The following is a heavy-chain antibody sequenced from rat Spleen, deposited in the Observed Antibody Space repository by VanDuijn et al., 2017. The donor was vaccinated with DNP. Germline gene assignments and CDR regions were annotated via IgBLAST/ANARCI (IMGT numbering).Heavy chain of an antibody. CDR3: VKHLDA. V-gene: IGHV5-22*01. CDR2: MRYEGGGT. CDR1: GFTFSDYY. J-gene: IGHJ4*01. Sequence: EVQLVESGGGLVQPGRSLKLSCAASGFTFSDYYMAWVRQAPTKGLEWVAYMRYEGGGTYYPDSVKGRFTISRHNAENTVYLEMNSLRSEDTATYHCVKHLDAWGQGTSVTVSS.